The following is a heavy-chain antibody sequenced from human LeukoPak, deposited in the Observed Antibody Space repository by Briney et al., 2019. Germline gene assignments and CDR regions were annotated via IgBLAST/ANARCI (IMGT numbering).Heavy chain of an antibody. D-gene: IGHD3-10*01. J-gene: IGHJ5*02. CDR2: MYTSGTT. CDR3: ARSVRRLYGSGRSNWFDP. Sequence: SETLSLTCTVSGGSISSYYWSWIRQPAGKGLEWIGHMYTSGTTNYNPSLKSRVTMSVDTSKNQFSLKLSSVTAADTVVYYCARSVRRLYGSGRSNWFDPWGQGTLVTVSS. V-gene: IGHV4-4*07. CDR1: GGSISSYY.